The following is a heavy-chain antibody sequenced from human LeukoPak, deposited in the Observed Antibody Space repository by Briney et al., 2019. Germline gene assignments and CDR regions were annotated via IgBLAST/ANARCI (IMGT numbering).Heavy chain of an antibody. CDR3: ARGPTPYGMYV. D-gene: IGHD2-15*01. CDR2: INHSGST. Sequence: SETLCLTCAVYGGSFSDYYWSRIRQPPGKGLEWIGEINHSGSTNYNPSLKSRVTISVDTSKNQFSLKLSSVTAADTAVYYCARGPTPYGMYVWGKGTTVTVSS. V-gene: IGHV4-34*01. CDR1: GGSFSDYY. J-gene: IGHJ6*04.